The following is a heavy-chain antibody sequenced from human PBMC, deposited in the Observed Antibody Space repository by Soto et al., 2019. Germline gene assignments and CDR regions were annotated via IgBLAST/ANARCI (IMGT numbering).Heavy chain of an antibody. J-gene: IGHJ6*02. Sequence: ASVKVSCKASGYTFTGYYMHWVRQAPGQGLEWMGWINPNSGGTNYAQKFQGWVTMTRDTSISTAYMELSRLRSDDTAVYYCARGDYDFWSGYYRDYYYGMDVWGQGTTVTVSS. CDR2: INPNSGGT. CDR1: GYTFTGYY. V-gene: IGHV1-2*04. CDR3: ARGDYDFWSGYYRDYYYGMDV. D-gene: IGHD3-3*01.